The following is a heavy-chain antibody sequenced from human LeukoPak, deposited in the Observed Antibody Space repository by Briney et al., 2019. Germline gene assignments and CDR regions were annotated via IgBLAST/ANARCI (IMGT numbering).Heavy chain of an antibody. CDR2: INLSGST. V-gene: IGHV4-34*01. CDR3: ARGRQIVATTYYYGMDV. CDR1: GGSFSGYY. Sequence: KSSETLSLTCAVYGGSFSGYYWSWIRQPPGKGLEWIGEINLSGSTNYNPSLKSRVTISVDTSKNQFSLKLSSVTAAGTAVYYCARGRQIVATTYYYGMDVWGQGTTVTVSS. D-gene: IGHD5-12*01. J-gene: IGHJ6*02.